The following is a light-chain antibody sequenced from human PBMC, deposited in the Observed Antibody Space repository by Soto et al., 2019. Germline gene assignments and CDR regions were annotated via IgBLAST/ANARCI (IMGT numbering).Light chain of an antibody. CDR1: EDISTW. CDR2: AAS. CDR3: QHADSGLSLR. Sequence: EILVTHAPSSVSRSVLDTGTITFRVSEDISTWLAWYQQKPGKAPKLLIYAASSLQSGVQSRFSGSGSGTDFTLTISSLQPEDFAPYYFQHADSGLSLRFGQGARLEIK. J-gene: IGKJ5*01. V-gene: IGKV1-12*01.